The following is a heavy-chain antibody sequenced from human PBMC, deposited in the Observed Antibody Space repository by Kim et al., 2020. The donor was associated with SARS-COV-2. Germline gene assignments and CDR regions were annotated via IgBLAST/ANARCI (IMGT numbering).Heavy chain of an antibody. D-gene: IGHD3-10*01. CDR1: GFTFSSYS. CDR3: ARVYGSGSYPIDY. CDR2: ISSSSSYI. J-gene: IGHJ4*02. V-gene: IGHV3-21*04. Sequence: GGSLRLSCAASGFTFSSYSMNWVRQAPGKGLEWVSSISSSSSYIYYADSVKGRFTISRDNAKNSLYLQMNSLRAEDTAVYYCARVYGSGSYPIDYWGQGTLVTVSS.